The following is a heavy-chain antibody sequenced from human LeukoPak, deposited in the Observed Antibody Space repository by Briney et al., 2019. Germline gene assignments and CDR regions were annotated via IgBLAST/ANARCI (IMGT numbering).Heavy chain of an antibody. CDR1: GFTFSSYS. CDR2: ISSSSSYI. J-gene: IGHJ4*02. Sequence: GGSLRLSCAASGFTFSSYSMNWVRQAPGKGLEWVSSISSSSSYIYYADSVKGRFTISRDNAKNSLYLQMNSLRAEDTAVYYRARDYGDGLGYFDYWGQGTLVTVSS. CDR3: ARDYGDGLGYFDY. V-gene: IGHV3-21*01. D-gene: IGHD4-17*01.